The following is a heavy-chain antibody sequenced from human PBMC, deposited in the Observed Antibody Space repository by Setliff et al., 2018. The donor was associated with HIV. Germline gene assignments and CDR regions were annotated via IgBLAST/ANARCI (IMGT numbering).Heavy chain of an antibody. CDR1: GGSISSGGYY. Sequence: PSETLSLTCTVSGGSISSGGYYWSWIRQHPGKGLEWIGYISYSGSTYYNPSLKSRLTILVDTSKKQFSLRLTSVTAADTAVYYCSRAAYDAVDWLDPWGQGTLVTVSS. D-gene: IGHD1-1*01. J-gene: IGHJ5*02. CDR3: SRAAYDAVDWLDP. V-gene: IGHV4-31*03. CDR2: ISYSGST.